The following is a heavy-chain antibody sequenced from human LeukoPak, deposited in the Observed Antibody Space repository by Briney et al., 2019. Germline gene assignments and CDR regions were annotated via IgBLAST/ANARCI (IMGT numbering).Heavy chain of an antibody. V-gene: IGHV4-39*07. D-gene: IGHD5-18*01. Sequence: SETLSLTCSVSGGSISRSSYYWGWIRQTPGMRLEWIGSIYYRGSTYYKSSLKSRVTISLDTSKNQFSLRLSSVTAADTAVYYCARARHEYIYGYRPNELGHFFDYWGQGTLVTVSS. CDR3: ARARHEYIYGYRPNELGHFFDY. J-gene: IGHJ4*02. CDR2: IYYRGST. CDR1: GGSISRSSYY.